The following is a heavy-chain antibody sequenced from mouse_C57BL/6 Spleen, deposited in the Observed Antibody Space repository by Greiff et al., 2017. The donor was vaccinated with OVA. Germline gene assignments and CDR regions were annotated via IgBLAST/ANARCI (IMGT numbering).Heavy chain of an antibody. J-gene: IGHJ3*01. V-gene: IGHV5-6*01. CDR2: ISSGGSYT. Sequence: EVQRVESGGDLVKPGGSLKLSCAASGFTFSSYGMSWVRQTPDKRLEWVATISSGGSYTYYPDSVQGRFTISRDNAKNTLYLQMSSLKSEDTAMYYCARPYAYWGQGTLVTVSA. CDR3: ARPYAY. CDR1: GFTFSSYG.